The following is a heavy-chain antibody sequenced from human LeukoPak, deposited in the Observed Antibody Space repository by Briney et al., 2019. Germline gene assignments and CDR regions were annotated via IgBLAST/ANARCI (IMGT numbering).Heavy chain of an antibody. CDR2: IYYSGST. CDR1: GGSISTYY. Sequence: SETLSLTCTVSGGSISTYYWSWIRQPPGKGLEWIGYIYYSGSTNYNPSLKSRVTLSVDTSKNQFSLNLSSVTAADTAVYYCARAPQYDDSSGYYYYYMDVWGKGTTVTVSS. D-gene: IGHD3-22*01. CDR3: ARAPQYDDSSGYYYYYMDV. V-gene: IGHV4-59*01. J-gene: IGHJ6*03.